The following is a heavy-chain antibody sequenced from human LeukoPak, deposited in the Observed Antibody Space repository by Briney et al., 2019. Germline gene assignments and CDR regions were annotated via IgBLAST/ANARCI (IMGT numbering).Heavy chain of an antibody. D-gene: IGHD2-2*01. CDR1: GGSISSYY. CDR2: IYTSGST. J-gene: IGHJ4*02. CDR3: ARGRRNYCSSTSCYVLLFDY. V-gene: IGHV4-4*09. Sequence: SETLSLTCSVSGGSISSYYWSWIRQPPGKGLEWIGNIYTSGSTNYNPSLKSRVTISVDTSKNQFSLKLSSVTAADTAVYYCARGRRNYCSSTSCYVLLFDYWGQGTLVTVSS.